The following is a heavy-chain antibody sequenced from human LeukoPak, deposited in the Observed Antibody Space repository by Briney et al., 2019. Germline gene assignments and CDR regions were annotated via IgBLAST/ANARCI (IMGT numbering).Heavy chain of an antibody. Sequence: GGSLRLSCAASGFTVSSNYMSWVRQAPGKGLEWVSVIYGGVNTVYADSVQGRFTIYRDNSKNTLYLQMNSLRAEGTAVYYCAKSPKTGFLFDYWGKGTLVTVSS. CDR2: IYGGVNT. CDR3: AKSPKTGFLFDY. J-gene: IGHJ4*02. D-gene: IGHD1-1*01. V-gene: IGHV3-66*01. CDR1: GFTVSSNY.